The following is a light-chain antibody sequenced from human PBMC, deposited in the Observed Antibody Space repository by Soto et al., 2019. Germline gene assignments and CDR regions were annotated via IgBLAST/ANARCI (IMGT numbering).Light chain of an antibody. V-gene: IGKV1-5*01. CDR3: QQYNFYPYT. J-gene: IGKJ2*01. CDR1: QSISRW. Sequence: DIQMTQSPSTLSASVGDRVTITCQASQSISRWLAWYHQKPGKAPKLLISDVSTLQSGVPSRFSGSGSGTEFTLTISSLQPDDFSTYYCQQYNFYPYTFGQGTKLEI. CDR2: DVS.